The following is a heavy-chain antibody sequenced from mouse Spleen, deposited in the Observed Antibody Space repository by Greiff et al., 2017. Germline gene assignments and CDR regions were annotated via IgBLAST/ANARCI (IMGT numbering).Heavy chain of an antibody. V-gene: IGHV3-6*01. Sequence: EVKLVESGPGLVKPSQSLSLTCSVTGYSITSGYYWNWIRQFPGNKLEWMGYISYDGSNNYNPSLKNRISITRDTSKNQFFLKLNSVTTEDTATYYCARGGYRYFDVWGAGTTVTVSS. J-gene: IGHJ1*01. CDR1: GYSITSGYY. CDR3: ARGGYRYFDV. CDR2: ISYDGSN.